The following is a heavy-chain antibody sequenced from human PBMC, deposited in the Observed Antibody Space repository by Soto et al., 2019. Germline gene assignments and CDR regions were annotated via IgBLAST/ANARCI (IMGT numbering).Heavy chain of an antibody. Sequence: ASVKVSCKASGYTFTSYYMHWVRQAPGQRLEWMGWINAGNGNTKYSQKFQGRVTITRDTSASTAYMELSSLRSEDTAVYYCASEQLWFPGYFDYWGQGTLVTVAS. D-gene: IGHD5-18*01. CDR2: INAGNGNT. CDR3: ASEQLWFPGYFDY. V-gene: IGHV1-3*01. CDR1: GYTFTSYY. J-gene: IGHJ4*02.